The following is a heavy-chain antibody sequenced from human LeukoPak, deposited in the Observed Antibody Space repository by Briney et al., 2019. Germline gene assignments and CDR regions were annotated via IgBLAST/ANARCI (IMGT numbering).Heavy chain of an antibody. V-gene: IGHV4-59*01. CDR1: GCSISSYY. Sequence: PSETLSLTCTVSGCSISSYYWSWIRQPPGKGLEWIGYIYYSGSTNYNPSLKRRGTISVDTSKNQFSLKLSSVTAADTAVYYCARTYYDFWSGQGFDPWGQGTLVTVSS. CDR2: IYYSGST. D-gene: IGHD3-3*01. J-gene: IGHJ5*02. CDR3: ARTYYDFWSGQGFDP.